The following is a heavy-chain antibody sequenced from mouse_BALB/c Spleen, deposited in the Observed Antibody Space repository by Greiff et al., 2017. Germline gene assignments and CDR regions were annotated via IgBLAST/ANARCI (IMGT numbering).Heavy chain of an antibody. V-gene: IGHV2-2*02. Sequence: VQLKESGPGLVQPSQSLSITCTVSGFSLTSYGVHWVRQSPGKGLEWLGVIWSGGSTDYNAAFISRLSISKDNSKSQVFFKMNSLQANDTAIYYCARKWTTVVAPYAMDYWGQGTSVTVSS. J-gene: IGHJ4*01. CDR1: GFSLTSYG. CDR3: ARKWTTVVAPYAMDY. D-gene: IGHD1-1*01. CDR2: IWSGGST.